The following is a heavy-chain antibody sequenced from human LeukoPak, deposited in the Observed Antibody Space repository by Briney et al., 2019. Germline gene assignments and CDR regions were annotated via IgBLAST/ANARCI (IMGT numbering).Heavy chain of an antibody. V-gene: IGHV3-23*01. J-gene: IGHJ4*02. CDR1: GFTFNNYA. CDR3: ARDYADYVGYFFFDY. D-gene: IGHD4-17*01. Sequence: GGSLRLSCAASGFTFNNYAMNWVRQAPGKGREWVSSNRGGGETTYYADSAKGRFTISRDNSQNTLYLQMNSLRAEDTAVYYCARDYADYVGYFFFDYWGQGTLVTVSS. CDR2: NRGGGETT.